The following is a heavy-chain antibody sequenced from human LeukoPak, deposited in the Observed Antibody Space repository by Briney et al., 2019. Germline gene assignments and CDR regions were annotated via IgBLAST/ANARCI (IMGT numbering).Heavy chain of an antibody. CDR2: INPSGGST. CDR3: ARAYYYDSSGSSPGFDY. D-gene: IGHD3-22*01. V-gene: IGHV1-46*01. J-gene: IGHJ4*02. Sequence: GASVKVSCKASGYTFTSYHMHWVRQAPGQGLEWMGIINPSGGSTSYAQKFQGRVTMTRDTSTSTVYMELSSLRSEDTAVYYCARAYYYDSSGSSPGFDYWGQGTLVTVSS. CDR1: GYTFTSYH.